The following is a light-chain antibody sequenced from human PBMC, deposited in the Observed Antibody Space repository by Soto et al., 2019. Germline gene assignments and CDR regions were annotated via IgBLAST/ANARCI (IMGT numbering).Light chain of an antibody. J-gene: IGLJ3*02. CDR3: AAWDDSLNGPV. Sequence: QSVLTQPPSASGTPGQRVTISCSGSSSNIGSNTVNWYQQLPGTAPMLLIYNNYYRPSGVTDRISASKSGTSASLAISGLQSDDEADYYCAAWDDSLNGPVFGGGTKLTVL. CDR2: NNY. CDR1: SSNIGSNT. V-gene: IGLV1-44*01.